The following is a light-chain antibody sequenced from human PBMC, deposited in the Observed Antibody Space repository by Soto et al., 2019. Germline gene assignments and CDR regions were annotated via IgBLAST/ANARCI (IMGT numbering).Light chain of an antibody. J-gene: IGKJ5*01. Sequence: EIVMTQSPASLSVSPGERATLSCRATQNVSRDLAWYQQKPGQAPSLLIYGASTRATGIPDRFSGSGSGTHFTLTISRLEPEDVAVYYCQHFGGTTFTFGQGTRLEIK. V-gene: IGKV3-20*01. CDR1: QNVSRD. CDR2: GAS. CDR3: QHFGGTTFT.